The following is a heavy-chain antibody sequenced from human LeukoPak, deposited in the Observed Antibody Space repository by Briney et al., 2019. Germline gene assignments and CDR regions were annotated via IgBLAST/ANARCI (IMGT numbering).Heavy chain of an antibody. J-gene: IGHJ4*02. Sequence: GTLSLTCAASGFAFSSNWMHWVRQAPGKGLVWVSHISTDARTITYAAFVKGRFTISRDNAKNTLYLQMNSLRAEDTALYYCVRGQATAWGLDYWGQGTLVTVSS. V-gene: IGHV3-74*01. CDR3: VRGQATAWGLDY. CDR1: GFAFSSNW. D-gene: IGHD6-13*01. CDR2: ISTDARTI.